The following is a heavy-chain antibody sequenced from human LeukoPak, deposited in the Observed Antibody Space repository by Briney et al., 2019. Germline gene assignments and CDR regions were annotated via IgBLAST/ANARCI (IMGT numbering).Heavy chain of an antibody. V-gene: IGHV3-53*01. J-gene: IGHJ4*02. CDR2: IYSGGDT. CDR3: AKADMDTACFDY. D-gene: IGHD5-18*01. Sequence: GGSLRLSCAASGFTVSSNYMSWVRQAPGKGLEWVSVIYSGGDTYYADSVKGRFTISRDNSKNTLYVQMSSLRVDDTAVYYCAKADMDTACFDYWGQGTLVSVSS. CDR1: GFTVSSNY.